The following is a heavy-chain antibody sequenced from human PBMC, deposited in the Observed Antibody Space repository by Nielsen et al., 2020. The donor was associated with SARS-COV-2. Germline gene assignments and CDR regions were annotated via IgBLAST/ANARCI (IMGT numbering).Heavy chain of an antibody. J-gene: IGHJ6*03. D-gene: IGHD3-10*01. Sequence: ASVKVSCKASGYTFTGYYMHWVRQAPGQGLEWMGWINPNSGGTNYAQKFQERVTITRDMSTSTAYMELSSLRSEDTAVYYCAARGGDGDYVYYYMDVWGKGTTVTVSS. CDR3: AARGGDGDYVYYYMDV. CDR2: INPNSGGT. CDR1: GYTFTGYY. V-gene: IGHV1-2*02.